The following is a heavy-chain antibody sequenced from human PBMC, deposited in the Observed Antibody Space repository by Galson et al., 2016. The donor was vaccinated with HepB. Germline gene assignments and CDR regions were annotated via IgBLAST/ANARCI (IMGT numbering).Heavy chain of an antibody. CDR1: GGSFNGYY. J-gene: IGHJ6*03. D-gene: IGHD4-17*01. CDR3: ARGDNPDYGDYASAYYYMDV. CDR2: INHSGST. V-gene: IGHV4-34*01. Sequence: ETLSLTCAVCGGSFNGYYWSWIRQPPGKGLEWIGEINHSGSTNYNPSLKSRVTISVDTSKNQFSLKLSSVTAADTAVYYCARGDNPDYGDYASAYYYMDVWGKGTMVTVSS.